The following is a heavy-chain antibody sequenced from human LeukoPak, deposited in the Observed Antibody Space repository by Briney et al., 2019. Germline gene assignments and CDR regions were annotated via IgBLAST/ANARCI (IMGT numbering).Heavy chain of an antibody. CDR2: IYPGDSDT. D-gene: IGHD3-3*01. CDR1: GYSFTSYW. V-gene: IGHV5-51*01. Sequence: GESLKISCKGSGYSFTSYWLGWVRQMPGKGLEWMGIIYPGDSDTRYSPSFQGQVTISADKSISTAYLQWSSMKASDTAMYYCARHGSAYYDFWSGYYVDYWGQGTLVTVSS. CDR3: ARHGSAYYDFWSGYYVDY. J-gene: IGHJ4*02.